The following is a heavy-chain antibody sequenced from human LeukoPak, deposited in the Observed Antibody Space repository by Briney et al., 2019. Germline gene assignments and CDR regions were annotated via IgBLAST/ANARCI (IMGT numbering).Heavy chain of an antibody. D-gene: IGHD6-13*01. CDR1: GYTFTGYY. V-gene: IGHV1-8*02. CDR3: ARGQQLVYYYYMDV. Sequence: GASVKVSCKASGYTFTGYYMHWVRQAPGQGLEWMGWMNPNSGNTGYAQKFQGRVTMTRNTSISTAYMELSSLRSEDTAVYYCARGQQLVYYYYMDVWGKGTTVTISS. CDR2: MNPNSGNT. J-gene: IGHJ6*03.